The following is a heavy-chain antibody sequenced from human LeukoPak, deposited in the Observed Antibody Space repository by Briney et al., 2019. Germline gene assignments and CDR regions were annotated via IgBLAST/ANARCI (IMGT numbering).Heavy chain of an antibody. J-gene: IGHJ4*02. CDR2: IWYDGSDK. D-gene: IGHD6-13*01. CDR3: ATARVVGSSWYLDY. CDR1: GFTFNNYG. Sequence: PGESLRLSCAASGFTFNNYGLPWVRQAPGKGLEWVAVIWYDGSDKYYIDSVKGRFTISRDNSKNTLYLQMNSLRVDDTAVYYCATARVVGSSWYLDYWGQGTLVTVSS. V-gene: IGHV3-33*08.